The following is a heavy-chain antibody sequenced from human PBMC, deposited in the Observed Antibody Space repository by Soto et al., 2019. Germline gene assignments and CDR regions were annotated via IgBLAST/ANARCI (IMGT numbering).Heavy chain of an antibody. J-gene: IGHJ4*02. V-gene: IGHV4-39*01. CDR2: IYYSGST. D-gene: IGHD4-17*01. Sequence: SETLSLTCTVSGGSISSSSYYWGWIRQPPGKGLEWSGSIYYSGSTYYNPSLKSRVTISVDTSKNQFFLKLSSVTADDTAVYYCERQVDDYGDYGIDYWGQGTPVTVSS. CDR3: ERQVDDYGDYGIDY. CDR1: GGSISSSSYY.